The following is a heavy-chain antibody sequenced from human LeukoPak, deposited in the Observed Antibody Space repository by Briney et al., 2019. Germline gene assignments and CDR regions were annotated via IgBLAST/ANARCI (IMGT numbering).Heavy chain of an antibody. CDR2: INHSGST. V-gene: IGHV4-34*01. CDR3: ARGTRRKGAFDI. Sequence: SETLSRTCAVYGGSFSGYYWSWIRQPPGKGLEWIGEINHSGSTNYNPSLKSRVTISVDTSKNQFSLKLSSVTAADTAVYYCARGTRRKGAFDIWGQGTMVTVSS. CDR1: GGSFSGYY. D-gene: IGHD2-2*01. J-gene: IGHJ3*02.